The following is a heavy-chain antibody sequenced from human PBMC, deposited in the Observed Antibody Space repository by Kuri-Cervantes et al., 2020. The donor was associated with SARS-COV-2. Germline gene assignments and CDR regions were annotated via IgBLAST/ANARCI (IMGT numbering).Heavy chain of an antibody. CDR1: GFTFSSYA. Sequence: GESLKISCAASGFTFSSYAMHWVRQAPGKGLEWVAVISYDGSNKYYADSVKGRFTISRDNSKNTLYLQMNSLRAEDTAVYYCARDRVAEAFDIWGQGTMVTDSS. CDR3: ARDRVAEAFDI. V-gene: IGHV3-30-3*01. CDR2: ISYDGSNK. D-gene: IGHD2-15*01. J-gene: IGHJ3*02.